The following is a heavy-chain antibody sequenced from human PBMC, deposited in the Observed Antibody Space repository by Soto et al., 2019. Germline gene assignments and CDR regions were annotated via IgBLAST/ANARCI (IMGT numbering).Heavy chain of an antibody. CDR3: ARGRYGDY. V-gene: IGHV1-18*01. J-gene: IGHJ4*02. CDR1: GYTFTSYG. Sequence: QVHLVQSGAEVKKPGASVKVSCKASGYTFTSYGITWVRQAPGQGLEWMGWISAHNGNTDYAQKLQGRVIVTRDTPTSRAYMELRSLISDDTAVYYCARGRYGDYWGQGALVTVSS. D-gene: IGHD1-1*01. CDR2: ISAHNGNT.